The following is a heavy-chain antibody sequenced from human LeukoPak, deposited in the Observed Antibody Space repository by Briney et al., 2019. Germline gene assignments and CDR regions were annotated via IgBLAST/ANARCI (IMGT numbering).Heavy chain of an antibody. CDR3: ARDEINPGWFDP. Sequence: NPSQTLSRTCAISGDSIISNSAVWNWIRQSPLRGLEWLGRTYYRSQWYSDYAVSVKSRITINPDTSKNHLSLQLHSVTPEDTAVYHCARDEINPGWFDPWGQGTLVTVSS. CDR2: TYYRSQWYS. J-gene: IGHJ5*02. V-gene: IGHV6-1*01. D-gene: IGHD5-24*01. CDR1: GDSIISNSAV.